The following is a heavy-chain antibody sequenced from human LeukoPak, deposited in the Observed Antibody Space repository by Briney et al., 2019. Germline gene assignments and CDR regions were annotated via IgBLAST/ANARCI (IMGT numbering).Heavy chain of an antibody. CDR2: ISYSGST. J-gene: IGHJ3*02. V-gene: IGHV4-59*08. CDR3: ARRLNCGGDCHHDAFDI. D-gene: IGHD2-21*02. CDR1: GDSISSDY. Sequence: PSETLSLTCSASGDSISSDYWSWIRQPPGKGLEWIGYISYSGSTKSNPALKSRVTISGDRSKNQFSLKMTSVTAADTAVYYCARRLNCGGDCHHDAFDIWGQGTMVTVSS.